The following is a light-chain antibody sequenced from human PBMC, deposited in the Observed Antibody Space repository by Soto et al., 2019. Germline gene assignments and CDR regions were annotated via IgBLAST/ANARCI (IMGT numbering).Light chain of an antibody. CDR3: SSYTSNSTLYV. J-gene: IGLJ1*01. Sequence: QSALTQPASVSGSPGQSITISCXGTXSDVGNYNYVSWYRQHPGKAPKLMIYEVSNRPSGFSNRFSGSKSGNTASLTISGLQAEDEADYYCSSYTSNSTLYVFGTGTKVTVL. CDR1: XSDVGNYNY. CDR2: EVS. V-gene: IGLV2-14*01.